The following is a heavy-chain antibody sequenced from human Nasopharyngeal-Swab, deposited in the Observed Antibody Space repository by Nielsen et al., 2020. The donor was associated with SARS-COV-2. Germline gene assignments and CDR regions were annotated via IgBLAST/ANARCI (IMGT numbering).Heavy chain of an antibody. Sequence: SETLSLTCAVYGGSFSGYYWSWIRQPPGKGLEWIGEINHSGSTNYNPSFKSRVTISVDTSKNQFSLKLSSVTAADTAVYYCARGWIAVADTLLWFDPWGQGTLVTVSS. CDR3: ARGWIAVADTLLWFDP. CDR2: INHSGST. V-gene: IGHV4-34*01. D-gene: IGHD6-19*01. CDR1: GGSFSGYY. J-gene: IGHJ5*02.